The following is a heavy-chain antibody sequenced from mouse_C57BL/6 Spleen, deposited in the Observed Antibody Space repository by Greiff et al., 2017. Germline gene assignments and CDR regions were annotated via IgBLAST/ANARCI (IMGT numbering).Heavy chain of an antibody. CDR2: IYPGDGDT. D-gene: IGHD3-3*01. Sequence: QVQLQQSGPELVKPGASVKISCKASGYAFSGSWMNWVKQRPGKGLEWIGRIYPGDGDTNYNGKFKGKATLTADKSSSTAYMQLSSLTSEDAAVYFCARLERDGALGYWGQGTSVSVYS. CDR3: ARLERDGALGY. CDR1: GYAFSGSW. V-gene: IGHV1-82*01. J-gene: IGHJ4*01.